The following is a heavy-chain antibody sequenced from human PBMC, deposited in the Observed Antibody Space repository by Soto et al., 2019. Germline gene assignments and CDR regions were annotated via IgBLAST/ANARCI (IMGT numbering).Heavy chain of an antibody. V-gene: IGHV1-69*01. CDR2: IIPLLGTP. J-gene: IGHJ4*02. D-gene: IGHD3-3*02. CDR1: GGNFNTYG. CDR3: SRLPGPIKYGGAFLDS. Sequence: QVQLVQSGAETMKSGSSVQVSCKVSGGNFNTYGIGWGRQAPGQGLEWMGEIIPLLGTPNYAQRFQDRHTISADESTTTAYMELSSLRSEDSAVSVCSRLPGPIKYGGAFLDSWGQGTQVTVSS.